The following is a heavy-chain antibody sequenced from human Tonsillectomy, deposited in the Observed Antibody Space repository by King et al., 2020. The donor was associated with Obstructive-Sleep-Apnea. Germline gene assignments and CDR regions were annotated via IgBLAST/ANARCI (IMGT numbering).Heavy chain of an antibody. D-gene: IGHD5-18*01. J-gene: IGHJ4*02. CDR3: ARMTDTAMVVFDY. Sequence: QLQESGPGLVKPSETLSLTCTVSGGSISSYYWSWIRQPPGKGLEWIGYIYYSGRTNYNPSLKSRVTISVDTSKNQFSLKLSSVTAADTAVYYCARMTDTAMVVFDYWGQETLVTVSS. CDR1: GGSISSYY. CDR2: IYYSGRT. V-gene: IGHV4-59*01.